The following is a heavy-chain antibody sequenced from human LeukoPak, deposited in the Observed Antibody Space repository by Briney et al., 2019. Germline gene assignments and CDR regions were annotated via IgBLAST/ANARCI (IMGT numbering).Heavy chain of an antibody. CDR3: ARSGPTYYYDSSYDY. D-gene: IGHD3-22*01. Sequence: PSETLSLTCTVSGGSISSYYWSWIRQPPGKGLEWIGYIYYSGSTNYNPSLKSRVTISVDTSKNQFSLKLSSVTAADTAVYYCARSGPTYYYDSSYDYWGQGTLVTVSS. J-gene: IGHJ4*02. CDR2: IYYSGST. CDR1: GGSISSYY. V-gene: IGHV4-59*08.